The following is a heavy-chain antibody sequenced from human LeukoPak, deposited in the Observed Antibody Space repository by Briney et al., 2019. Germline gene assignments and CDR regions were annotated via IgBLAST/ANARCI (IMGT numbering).Heavy chain of an antibody. CDR3: AKSLGVPRSARNPFFTYGDERDPFDY. V-gene: IGHV3-30*18. CDR1: GFTFSTYG. D-gene: IGHD4-17*01. CDR2: ISYDGSNK. J-gene: IGHJ4*02. Sequence: PGGSLRLSCAASGFTFSTYGMHWVRQAPGKGLQWVAVISYDGSNKYYADSVKGRFTISRDKSKNTLYLQMNSLRAEDTAVYYCAKSLGVPRSARNPFFTYGDERDPFDYWGQGTLVTVSS.